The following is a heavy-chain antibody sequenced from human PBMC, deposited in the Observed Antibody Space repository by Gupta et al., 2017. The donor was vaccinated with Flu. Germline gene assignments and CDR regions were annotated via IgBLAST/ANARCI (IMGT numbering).Heavy chain of an antibody. Sequence: GFTFSDYAMSWVRQAQGKGLGWVSAISGSGVSTYYADSVKGRFTISRDNSKNALYLQMNSLRPEDTAVYYCAKSTPEDMDVWGKGTTGTVSS. CDR2: ISGSGVST. J-gene: IGHJ6*03. CDR1: GFTFSDYA. CDR3: AKSTPEDMDV. V-gene: IGHV3-23*01.